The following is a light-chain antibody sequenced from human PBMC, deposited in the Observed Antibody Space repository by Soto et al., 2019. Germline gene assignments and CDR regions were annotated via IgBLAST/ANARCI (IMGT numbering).Light chain of an antibody. J-gene: IGKJ1*01. Sequence: DIQMTQSPSSLSASVGDRVTITCQTSQSINTYLNWYQQKPGKAPKLLIYGASSLQSGVPLRFSGSGSGTDFTLTISSLEPEDFATYYCQESYSVLWGTCGQVTKVDIK. CDR2: GAS. V-gene: IGKV1-39*01. CDR1: QSINTY. CDR3: QESYSVLWGT.